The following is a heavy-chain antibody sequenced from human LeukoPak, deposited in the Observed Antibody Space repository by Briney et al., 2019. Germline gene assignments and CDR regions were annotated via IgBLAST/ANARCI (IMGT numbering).Heavy chain of an antibody. CDR1: RGSIGDSY. J-gene: IGHJ4*02. Sequence: SETLSLTCTVSRGSIGDSYWSWIRQPPGKGLEGIGFIYHNGHSQYNPSLQSRVAMSLDRSKNQFSLKLRSVIASDTAVYFCARHTWVRQPFDTWGRGTLVTVSS. D-gene: IGHD1-1*01. CDR2: IYHNGHS. V-gene: IGHV4-59*08. CDR3: ARHTWVRQPFDT.